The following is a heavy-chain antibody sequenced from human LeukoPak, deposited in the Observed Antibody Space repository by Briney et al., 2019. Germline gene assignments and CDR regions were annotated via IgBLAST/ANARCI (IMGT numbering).Heavy chain of an antibody. CDR2: LDSDASIT. V-gene: IGHV3-74*01. CDR3: ARRYFDWFLGAGGSLDI. J-gene: IGHJ3*02. CDR1: GFTFSGNW. Sequence: GGSLRLSCAASGFTFSGNWMHWVRQAPGKGLVWVSRLDSDASITNYADSVKGRFTISSDNAKNTLYLQMNSLTAEDTAVYYCARRYFDWFLGAGGSLDIWGQGTMVTVSS. D-gene: IGHD3-9*01.